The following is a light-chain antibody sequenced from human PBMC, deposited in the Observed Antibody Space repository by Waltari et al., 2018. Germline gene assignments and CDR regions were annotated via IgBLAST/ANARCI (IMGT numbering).Light chain of an antibody. V-gene: IGLV4-69*01. CDR3: QMWGTSIVV. Sequence: QSEQTPRQVMTLNTDDGHTKGDGIPDRFSGSTSGTKRYLTIASLQAEDEADYFCQMWGTSIVVFGGGTKLTVL. J-gene: IGLJ2*01. CDR2: LNTDDGH.